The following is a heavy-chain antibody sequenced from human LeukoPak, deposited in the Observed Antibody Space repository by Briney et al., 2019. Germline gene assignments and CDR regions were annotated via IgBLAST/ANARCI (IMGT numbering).Heavy chain of an antibody. CDR2: ISWNSGSI. D-gene: IGHD6-19*01. J-gene: IGHJ5*02. V-gene: IGHV3-9*01. CDR1: GFTFDDYA. CDR3: AKGPGEWLATNWFDP. Sequence: PGGSLRLSCAASGFTFDDYAMHWVRHAPGKGLEWVSGISWNSGSIGYADSVKGRFTISRDNAKNSLYLQMNSLRAEGTALYYCAKGPGEWLATNWFDPWGQGTLVTVSS.